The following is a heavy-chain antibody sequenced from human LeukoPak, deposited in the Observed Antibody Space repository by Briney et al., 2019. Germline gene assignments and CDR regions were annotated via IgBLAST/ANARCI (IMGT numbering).Heavy chain of an antibody. D-gene: IGHD6-6*01. CDR1: GGTFSSYA. V-gene: IGHV1-69*05. CDR3: ARTAARRFDY. Sequence: ASVKVSCKASGGTFSSYAISWVRQAPGQGLEWMGGIIPIFGTANDAQKFQGRVTMTRDTSTSTVYMELSSLRSDDTAVYYCARTAARRFDYWGQGTLVTVSS. CDR2: IIPIFGTA. J-gene: IGHJ4*02.